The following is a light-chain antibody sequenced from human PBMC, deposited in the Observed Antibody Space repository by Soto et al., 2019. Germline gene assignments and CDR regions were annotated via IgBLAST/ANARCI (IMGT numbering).Light chain of an antibody. J-gene: IGKJ1*01. CDR3: QQYNNWPPRT. CDR2: GAS. V-gene: IGKV3-15*01. Sequence: EIVMTHSPTTLSVSPCERATLSSSASQSVSSNLAWYQQKPGQAPRLLIYGASTRATGIPARFSGSGSGTEFTLTISSLQSEDFAVYYCQQYNNWPPRTFGQGTKVDIK. CDR1: QSVSSN.